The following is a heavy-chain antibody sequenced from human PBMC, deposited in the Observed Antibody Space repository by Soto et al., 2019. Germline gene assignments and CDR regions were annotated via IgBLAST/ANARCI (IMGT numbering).Heavy chain of an antibody. CDR2: ISAYNGNT. D-gene: IGHD6-13*01. Sequence: ASVKVSCKASGYTFTSYGISWVRQAPGQGLEWMGWISAYNGNTNYARKLQGRVTMTTDTSTSTAYMELRSLRSDDTAVYYCARDFPVIAAAGSDWFDPWGQGTLVTVSS. CDR3: ARDFPVIAAAGSDWFDP. V-gene: IGHV1-18*04. CDR1: GYTFTSYG. J-gene: IGHJ5*02.